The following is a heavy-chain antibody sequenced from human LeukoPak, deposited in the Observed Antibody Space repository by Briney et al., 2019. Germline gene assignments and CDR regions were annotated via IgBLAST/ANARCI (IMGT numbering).Heavy chain of an antibody. J-gene: IGHJ5*02. Sequence: PSETLSLTCAVYGGSFSGYYWSWIRQPPGRGLEWIGEINHSGSTNYNPSLKSRVTISVDTSKNQFSLKLSSVTAADTAVYYCARGRVTYYYGSGSYYNRRYNWFDPWGQGTLVTVSS. V-gene: IGHV4-34*01. CDR1: GGSFSGYY. D-gene: IGHD3-10*01. CDR2: INHSGST. CDR3: ARGRVTYYYGSGSYYNRRYNWFDP.